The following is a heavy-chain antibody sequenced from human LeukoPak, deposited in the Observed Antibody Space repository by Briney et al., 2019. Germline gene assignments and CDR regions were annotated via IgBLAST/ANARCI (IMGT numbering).Heavy chain of an antibody. J-gene: IGHJ4*02. CDR2: ISGSGGST. V-gene: IGHV3-23*01. D-gene: IGHD7-27*01. Sequence: PGGSLRLSCAASGFAFFSYAMTWVRQAPGKGLEWVSLISGSGGSTYYADSVKGRFTISRDNSKNTLYLQMNSLRTDDTAVHYCAREGRTGEIDYWGQGTPVTVSS. CDR3: AREGRTGEIDY. CDR1: GFAFFSYA.